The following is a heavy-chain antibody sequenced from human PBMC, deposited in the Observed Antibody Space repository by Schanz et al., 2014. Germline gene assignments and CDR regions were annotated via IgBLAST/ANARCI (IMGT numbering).Heavy chain of an antibody. D-gene: IGHD1-1*01. CDR3: ARDTTWRLDL. V-gene: IGHV4-61*02. J-gene: IGHJ2*01. CDR1: GGSIRSGTYY. CDR2: VFPNGIT. Sequence: QVQLQESGPGLVKPSQTLSLTCTVSGGSIRSGTYYWSWIRQPAGKALEWVGRVFPNGITNYNPSLKSRVPISRDTSKNQFPLALTSLTAADAAVYYCARDTTWRLDLWGRGTLVTVSS.